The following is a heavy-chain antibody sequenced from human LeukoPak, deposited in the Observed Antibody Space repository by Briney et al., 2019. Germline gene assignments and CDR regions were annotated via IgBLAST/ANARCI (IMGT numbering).Heavy chain of an antibody. CDR3: ARGEERGSYGGDWFDP. J-gene: IGHJ5*02. CDR2: ISAYNGNT. V-gene: IGHV1-18*01. Sequence: GASVKVSCKASGYTFTSYGISWVRQAPGQGLEWMGWISAYNGNTKYAQKLQGRVTMTTDTSTSTAYMELRSLRSDDTAVYYCARGEERGSYGGDWFDPWGQGTLVTVSS. CDR1: GYTFTSYG. D-gene: IGHD1-26*01.